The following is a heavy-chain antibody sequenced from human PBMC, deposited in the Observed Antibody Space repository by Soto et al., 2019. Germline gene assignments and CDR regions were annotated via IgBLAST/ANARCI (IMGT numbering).Heavy chain of an antibody. Sequence: EVQLVESGGGLVQPGRSVRLSCAASGFTFDDYGMHWVRQAPGKGLEWVSGISWNSGSIGYADSVKGRFIISRDNAKNSLYLQMNNLRPEDTAFYFCAKVSTTHTFGPLDPWGKGTLVTVSS. CDR3: AKVSTTHTFGPLDP. J-gene: IGHJ5*02. V-gene: IGHV3-9*01. D-gene: IGHD1-1*01. CDR1: GFTFDDYG. CDR2: ISWNSGSI.